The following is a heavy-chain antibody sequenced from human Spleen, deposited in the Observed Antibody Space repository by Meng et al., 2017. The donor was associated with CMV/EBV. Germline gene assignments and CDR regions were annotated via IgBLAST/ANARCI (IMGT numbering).Heavy chain of an antibody. J-gene: IGHJ4*02. Sequence: ASVKVSCKASGYTFTGYYLHWVRQAPGQGLEWMGWINPNSGATNYAQKFRGRVTMTRDTSITTVYMDLSGLKSDDTAVYFCARNSYGYRFDYWGQGTLVTVSS. CDR2: INPNSGAT. D-gene: IGHD5-18*01. CDR1: GYTFTGYY. V-gene: IGHV1-2*02. CDR3: ARNSYGYRFDY.